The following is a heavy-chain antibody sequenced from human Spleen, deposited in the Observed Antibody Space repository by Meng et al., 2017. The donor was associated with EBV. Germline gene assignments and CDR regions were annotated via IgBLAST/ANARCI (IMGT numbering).Heavy chain of an antibody. CDR1: GFSFSTHA. D-gene: IGHD3-16*01. J-gene: IGHJ4*02. CDR2: ISGSGGVT. Sequence: EVQLVESGGTLVQPGGSLRLSCAASGFSFSTHAMSWVRQAPGKGLEYISGSGGVTYYADSVKGRFTISRDNSKNTLHLQMSSLREEDTAVYFCAKDRLEVSAPDPFDSWGQGTLVTVSS. CDR3: AKDRLEVSAPDPFDS. V-gene: IGHV3-23*04.